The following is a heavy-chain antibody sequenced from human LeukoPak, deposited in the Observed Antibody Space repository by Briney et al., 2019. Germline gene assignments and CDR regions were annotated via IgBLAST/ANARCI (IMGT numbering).Heavy chain of an antibody. CDR3: ARGFGVVIIEGFVAFDI. J-gene: IGHJ3*02. CDR2: IYTSGST. Sequence: SETLSLTCTVSGGSISSGSYSWSWIRQPAGKGLEWIGRIYTSGSTNYNPSLKSRVTISVDTSKNQFSLKLSSVTAADTAVYYCARGFGVVIIEGFVAFDIWGQGTMVTVSS. V-gene: IGHV4-61*02. D-gene: IGHD3-3*01. CDR1: GGSISSGSYS.